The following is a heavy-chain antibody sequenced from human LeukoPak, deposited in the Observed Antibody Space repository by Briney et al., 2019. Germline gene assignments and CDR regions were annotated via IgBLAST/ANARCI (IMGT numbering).Heavy chain of an antibody. D-gene: IGHD3-22*01. Sequence: SGGSLRLSCAASGFTFSSYWMSWVSQAPGKGLEWVANIKQDGSEKYYVDSVKGRFTISRDNAKNSLYLQMNSLRAEDTAVYYCARVLADEYYYDSSGYRGYYFDYWGQGTLVTVSS. CDR3: ARVLADEYYYDSSGYRGYYFDY. CDR1: GFTFSSYW. J-gene: IGHJ4*02. CDR2: IKQDGSEK. V-gene: IGHV3-7*03.